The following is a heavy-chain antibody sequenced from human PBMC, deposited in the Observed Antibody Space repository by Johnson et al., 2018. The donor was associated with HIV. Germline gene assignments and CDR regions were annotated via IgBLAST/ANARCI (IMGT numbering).Heavy chain of an antibody. Sequence: ELLVESGGGVVRPGGSLRLSCAASGFTFSSYDMHWVRQATGKGLEWVSAIGTAGDTYYPGSVKGRFTISRENAKNSLYLQMNSLRAGDTAVYYCARGPPLQWELRGNAFDIWGQGTMVTVSS. D-gene: IGHD1-26*01. J-gene: IGHJ3*02. V-gene: IGHV3-13*01. CDR2: IGTAGDT. CDR3: ARGPPLQWELRGNAFDI. CDR1: GFTFSSYD.